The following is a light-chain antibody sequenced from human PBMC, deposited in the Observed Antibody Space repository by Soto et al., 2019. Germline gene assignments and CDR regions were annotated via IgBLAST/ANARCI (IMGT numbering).Light chain of an antibody. CDR2: NNN. J-gene: IGLJ3*02. CDR1: SSNIGSNT. Sequence: QSVLTQPPSASGTPGQRVTISCSGSSSNIGSNTVSWYQQLPGTAPKLLIYNNNQWPSGVPDRFSGSKSGTSASLAISGLQSEDEADYYYATWDDSLNAWLFGGGTKLTVL. V-gene: IGLV1-44*01. CDR3: ATWDDSLNAWL.